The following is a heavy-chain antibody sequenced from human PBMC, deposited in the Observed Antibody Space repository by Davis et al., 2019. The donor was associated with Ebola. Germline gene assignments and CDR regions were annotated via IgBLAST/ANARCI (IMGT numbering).Heavy chain of an antibody. V-gene: IGHV2-5*02. CDR1: GFSLGTRGVA. CDR3: AHSGGGTNSVFGY. Sequence: SGPTLVKPTQTLTLTCTFSGFSLGTRGVAVGWIRQPPGKALEWLALIYWDDDTRYSPSLNGRLTISKDTSKHQVVLTIANMDPVDTATYYCAHSGGGTNSVFGYWGQGALVIVSS. J-gene: IGHJ4*02. CDR2: IYWDDDT. D-gene: IGHD1-1*01.